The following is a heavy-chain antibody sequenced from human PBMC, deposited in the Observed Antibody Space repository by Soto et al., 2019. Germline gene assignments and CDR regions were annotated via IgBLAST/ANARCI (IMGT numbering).Heavy chain of an antibody. CDR3: ARVTGYSYGPLQY. J-gene: IGHJ4*02. D-gene: IGHD5-18*01. CDR2: IYYSGST. Sequence: SETLSLTCTVSGGSISSYYWSWIRQPPGKGLEWIGYIYYSGSTNYNPSLKSRVTISVDTSKNQFSLKLSSVTAADTAVYYCARVTGYSYGPLQYWGQGTLVTVSS. CDR1: GGSISSYY. V-gene: IGHV4-59*01.